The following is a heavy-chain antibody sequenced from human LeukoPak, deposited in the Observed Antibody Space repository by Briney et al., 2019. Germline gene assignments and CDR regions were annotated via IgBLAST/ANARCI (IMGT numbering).Heavy chain of an antibody. CDR3: ALLAVASDFDY. CDR2: IHSSGTIK. V-gene: IGHV3-48*03. Sequence: PGGSLRLSCAVSGFPFSIYEMNWVRQAPGKGLEWVSNIHSSGTIKYYADSVKGRFSTSRDNAKSSLYLQMNSLRVEDTAVYYCALLAVASDFDYWGQGALVTVSS. D-gene: IGHD6-19*01. CDR1: GFPFSIYE. J-gene: IGHJ4*02.